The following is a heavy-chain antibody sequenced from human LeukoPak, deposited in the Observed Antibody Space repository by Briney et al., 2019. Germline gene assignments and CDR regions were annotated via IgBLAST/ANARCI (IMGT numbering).Heavy chain of an antibody. V-gene: IGHV3-30*18. Sequence: PGGSLRLSCAASGFTFNSYGMHWVRQGPGKGLEWVAVISDDGAKRYYTDSVKGRFTISRDSSKNTLFLQMNSLRVEDTAVYYCAKGNKRYSYDCWGQGTLVTVSS. CDR2: ISDDGAKR. D-gene: IGHD5-18*01. J-gene: IGHJ4*02. CDR3: AKGNKRYSYDC. CDR1: GFTFNSYG.